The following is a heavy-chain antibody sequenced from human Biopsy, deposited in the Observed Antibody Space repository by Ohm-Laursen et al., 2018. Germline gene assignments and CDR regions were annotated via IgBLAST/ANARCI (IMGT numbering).Heavy chain of an antibody. D-gene: IGHD6-19*01. CDR3: ARGLSSGWYGYFDV. J-gene: IGHJ2*01. V-gene: IGHV3-33*04. Sequence: SLRLSCSASGFTFGHYAMHWVRQAPGKGLEWISLIWYNGTNEDYADSVKGRFTISRDNSKNTLYLQINTLTLEDTAFYYCARGLSSGWYGYFDVWGRGTLVTVSS. CDR2: IWYNGTNE. CDR1: GFTFGHYA.